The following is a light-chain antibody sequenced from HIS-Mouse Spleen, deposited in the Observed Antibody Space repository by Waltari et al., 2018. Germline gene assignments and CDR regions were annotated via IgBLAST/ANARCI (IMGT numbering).Light chain of an antibody. Sequence: DIVMTQSPLSLPVTPGEPASISCRSSQSLLHSNGYNYLDWYLQKPGQSPQLLIYLGSNRACAVPARFSGSGSGTDFTLKISRVEAEDVGVYYCMQALQTPYTFGQGTKLEIK. CDR2: LGS. CDR3: MQALQTPYT. J-gene: IGKJ2*01. CDR1: QSLLHSNGYNY. V-gene: IGKV2-28*01.